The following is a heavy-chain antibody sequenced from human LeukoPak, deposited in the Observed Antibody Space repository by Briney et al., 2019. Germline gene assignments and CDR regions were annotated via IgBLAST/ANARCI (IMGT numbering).Heavy chain of an antibody. D-gene: IGHD3-22*01. J-gene: IGHJ5*02. CDR3: ASLLYYYDSSGP. Sequence: SETLSLTCTVSGGSISSSRYYWGWLRQPPGKGLVGIGSIYYSGSTYYNPSRKSRVTISLDKSKNQFSLKLGYVTAADPGLFSCASLLYYYDSSGPWGQGTLVTVSS. CDR1: GGSISSSRYY. V-gene: IGHV4-39*01. CDR2: IYYSGST.